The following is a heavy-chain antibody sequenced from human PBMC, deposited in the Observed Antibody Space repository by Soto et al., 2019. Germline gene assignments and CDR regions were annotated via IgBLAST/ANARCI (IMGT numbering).Heavy chain of an antibody. D-gene: IGHD1-26*01. J-gene: IGHJ6*02. CDR1: GFTFSSYG. V-gene: IGHV3-30*18. Sequence: GGSLRLSCAASGFTFSSYGMHWVRQAPGKGLEWVAVISYDGSNKYYADSVKGRFTISRDNSKNTLYLQMNSLRAEDTAVYYCAKDHAWEPQGYYYGMDVWGQGTTVTVSS. CDR2: ISYDGSNK. CDR3: AKDHAWEPQGYYYGMDV.